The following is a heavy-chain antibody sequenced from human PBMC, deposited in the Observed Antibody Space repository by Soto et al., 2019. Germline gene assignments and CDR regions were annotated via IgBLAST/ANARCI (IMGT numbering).Heavy chain of an antibody. Sequence: QVQLVQSGAEVKKPGSSVKVSCKASGGTFSSYAISWVRQAPGQGLEWMGGIIPIFGTANYAQKFQGRVTITADESTSTAYMELSSLRSEDTAVYYCARGLLVPAAINYYYGMDVWGQGTTVTVSS. CDR1: GGTFSSYA. V-gene: IGHV1-69*12. D-gene: IGHD2-2*01. CDR3: ARGLLVPAAINYYYGMDV. J-gene: IGHJ6*02. CDR2: IIPIFGTA.